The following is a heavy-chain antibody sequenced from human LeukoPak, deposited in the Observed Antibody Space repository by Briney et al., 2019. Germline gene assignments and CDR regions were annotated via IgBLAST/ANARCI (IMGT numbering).Heavy chain of an antibody. Sequence: PGGSLRLSCAASGFTFSSYGMHWVRQAPGKGLEWVAVIWYDGSKKYYADSVKGRFTISRDNSKNTLHLQMNSLRAEDTAVYYCAREGGAVAGNFDYWGQGTLVTVSS. J-gene: IGHJ4*02. D-gene: IGHD6-19*01. CDR1: GFTFSSYG. CDR3: AREGGAVAGNFDY. V-gene: IGHV3-33*01. CDR2: IWYDGSKK.